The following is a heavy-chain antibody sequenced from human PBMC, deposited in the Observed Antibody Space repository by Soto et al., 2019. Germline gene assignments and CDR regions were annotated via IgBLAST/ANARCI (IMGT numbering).Heavy chain of an antibody. CDR3: ARGHDIVVVPAATKGP. Sequence: QVQLVESGGGVVQPGRSLRLSCAASGFTFSSYAMHWVRQAPGKGLEWVAVISYDGSNKYYADSVKGRFTISRDNSKNTLYLQMNSLRDEDTAVYYCARGHDIVVVPAATKGPWGQGTMVTVSS. J-gene: IGHJ3*01. D-gene: IGHD2-2*01. CDR2: ISYDGSNK. V-gene: IGHV3-30-3*01. CDR1: GFTFSSYA.